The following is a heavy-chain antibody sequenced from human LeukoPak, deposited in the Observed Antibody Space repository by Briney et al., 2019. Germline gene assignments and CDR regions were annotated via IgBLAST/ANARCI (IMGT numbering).Heavy chain of an antibody. D-gene: IGHD3-22*01. Sequence: GGSLRLSCAASGFTFSSYGMNWVRQAPGKGLEWVSGISPSGGTTYYTDSVKGRFTISRDNSKNTLYLQMNSLRAEDTAVYYCAKARSGGYYPAWGQGTLVTVSS. J-gene: IGHJ5*02. CDR2: ISPSGGTT. CDR1: GFTFSSYG. CDR3: AKARSGGYYPA. V-gene: IGHV3-23*01.